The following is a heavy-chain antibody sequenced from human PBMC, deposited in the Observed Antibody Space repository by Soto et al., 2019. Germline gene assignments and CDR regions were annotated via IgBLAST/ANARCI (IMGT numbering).Heavy chain of an antibody. CDR2: INSDGSST. CDR1: GFIVSSNY. J-gene: IGHJ4*02. CDR3: ARDPHYFYDSTGYYDY. V-gene: IGHV3-74*01. Sequence: PGGSLRLSCAASGFIVSSNYMSWVRQAPGKGLVWVSRINSDGSSTSYADSVKGRFTISRDNAKNTLYLQMNSLRAEDTAVYYCARDPHYFYDSTGYYDYWGQGTLVTVSS. D-gene: IGHD3-22*01.